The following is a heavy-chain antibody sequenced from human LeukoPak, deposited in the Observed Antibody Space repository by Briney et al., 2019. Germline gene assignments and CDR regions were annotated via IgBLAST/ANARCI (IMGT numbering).Heavy chain of an antibody. Sequence: ASAKVSCKASGYTFTSYGISWVRQAPGQGLEWMGWISAYNGNTNYAQKLQGRVTMTTDTSTSTAYMELRSLRSDDTAVYYCARDFLTTGGYYYFDYWGQGTLVTVSS. J-gene: IGHJ4*02. CDR2: ISAYNGNT. D-gene: IGHD3-22*01. CDR1: GYTFTSYG. V-gene: IGHV1-18*01. CDR3: ARDFLTTGGYYYFDY.